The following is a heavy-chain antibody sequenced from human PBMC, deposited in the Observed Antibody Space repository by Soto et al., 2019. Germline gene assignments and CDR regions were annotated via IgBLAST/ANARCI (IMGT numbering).Heavy chain of an antibody. CDR1: GGSISSYY. CDR3: ARESLEWLVDRYFDY. J-gene: IGHJ4*02. V-gene: IGHV4-4*07. D-gene: IGHD3-3*01. Sequence: SETLSLTCTVSGGSISSYYWSWIRQPAGKGLEWIGCIYTSGSTNYNPSLKSRVTMSVDTSKNQFSLKLSSVTAADTAVYYCARESLEWLVDRYFDYWGQGTLVTVSS. CDR2: IYTSGST.